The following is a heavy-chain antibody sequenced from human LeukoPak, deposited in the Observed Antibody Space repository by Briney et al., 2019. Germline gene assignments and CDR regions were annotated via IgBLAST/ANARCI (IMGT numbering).Heavy chain of an antibody. Sequence: GGSLRLSCAASGFTFSSYAMSWVRQAPGKGLEWASAISGSRGSTYYADSVKGRFTISRDNSKNTLYLQMNTLRAEDTAVYYCNSYVAGRGPFDYWGQGTLVTVSS. CDR3: NSYVAGRGPFDY. CDR1: GFTFSSYA. J-gene: IGHJ4*02. CDR2: ISGSRGST. V-gene: IGHV3-23*01. D-gene: IGHD6-19*01.